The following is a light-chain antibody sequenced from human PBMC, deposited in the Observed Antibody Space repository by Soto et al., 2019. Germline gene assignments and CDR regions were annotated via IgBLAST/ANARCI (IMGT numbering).Light chain of an antibody. Sequence: EIVLTQSPGTLSLSPGERATLSCRASQSVRSNYLAWYQQKPGQAPSLLIYGASSRATGIPDRFSGSGSGTDVTLTISRLEPEDFAVYYCQQYGSSPPLSFGGGTKVEIK. V-gene: IGKV3-20*01. CDR1: QSVRSNY. CDR3: QQYGSSPPLS. CDR2: GAS. J-gene: IGKJ4*01.